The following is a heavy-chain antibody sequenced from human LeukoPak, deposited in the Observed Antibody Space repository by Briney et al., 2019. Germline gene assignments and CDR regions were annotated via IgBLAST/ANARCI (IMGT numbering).Heavy chain of an antibody. D-gene: IGHD3-22*01. Sequence: TSSETLSLTCTVSGGSISSSSYYWGWIRQPPGKGLEWIGYIYYSGSTYYNPSLKSRVTISVDTSKNQFSLKLSSVTAADTAVYYCARVGYYYDSSGYYSYYFDYWGQGTLVTVSS. CDR3: ARVGYYYDSSGYYSYYFDY. CDR2: IYYSGST. CDR1: GGSISSSSYY. V-gene: IGHV4-31*03. J-gene: IGHJ4*02.